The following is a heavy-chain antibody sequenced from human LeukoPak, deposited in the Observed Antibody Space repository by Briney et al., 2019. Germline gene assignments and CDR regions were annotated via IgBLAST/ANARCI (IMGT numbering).Heavy chain of an antibody. J-gene: IGHJ4*02. V-gene: IGHV1-2*02. Sequence: ASVKVSCKASGYTFTGYYMHWVRQAPGQGLEWMGWIDPNSGGTNYAQKFQGRVTMTRDTSISTAYMELGRLRSDDTAVYYCARGDIVVAPGVDYWGQGTLVTVSS. CDR3: ARGDIVVAPGVDY. CDR1: GYTFTGYY. CDR2: IDPNSGGT. D-gene: IGHD2-2*01.